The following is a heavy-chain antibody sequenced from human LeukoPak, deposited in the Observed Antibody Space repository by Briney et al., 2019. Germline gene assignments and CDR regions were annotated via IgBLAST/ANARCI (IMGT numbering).Heavy chain of an antibody. V-gene: IGHV4-34*01. J-gene: IGHJ2*01. D-gene: IGHD3-10*01. CDR2: IKHSGST. Sequence: AETLCLTCAVYGGSFSGYYWSWIRQPPGKGLEWIGEIKHSGSTNYNASLKRRVTISVDASKNQFSLKLSSVTAPDTAVYYCARGPPPYYYGSGSRRHFDLWGRGTLVTVSS. CDR3: ARGPPPYYYGSGSRRHFDL. CDR1: GGSFSGYY.